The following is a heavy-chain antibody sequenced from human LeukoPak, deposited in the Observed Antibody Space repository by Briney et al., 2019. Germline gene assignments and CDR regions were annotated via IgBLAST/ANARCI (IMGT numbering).Heavy chain of an antibody. CDR1: GGSISSYY. Sequence: SETLSLTCTVSGGSISSYYWSWIRQPPGKGLEWIGYIYYSGSTNYNPSLKSRVTISVDTSKNQFSLKLSSVTAADTAVYYCARVGYCSSTSCYRDHYMDVWGKGTTVTVSS. CDR2: IYYSGST. V-gene: IGHV4-59*01. J-gene: IGHJ6*03. CDR3: ARVGYCSSTSCYRDHYMDV. D-gene: IGHD2-2*02.